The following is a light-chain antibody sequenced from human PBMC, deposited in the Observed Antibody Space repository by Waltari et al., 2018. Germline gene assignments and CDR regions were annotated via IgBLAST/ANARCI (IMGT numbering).Light chain of an antibody. V-gene: IGLV2-14*01. CDR2: EVS. CDR3: SSYTSSSTPYV. J-gene: IGLJ1*01. Sequence: QSALTQPASVSGSPGQSITISCTGTSSDVGGYNYVSWNQQHPGKAPELMIYEVSNRPSGVSNRFSGSKSGNTASLTISGLQAEDEADYYCSSYTSSSTPYVFGTGTKVTVL. CDR1: SSDVGGYNY.